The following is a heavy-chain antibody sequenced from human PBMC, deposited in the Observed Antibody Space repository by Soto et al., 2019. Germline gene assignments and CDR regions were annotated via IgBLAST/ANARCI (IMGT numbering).Heavy chain of an antibody. V-gene: IGHV4-59*08. CDR2: IYYSGST. CDR1: GGSISSYY. CDR3: ARHNRQYSSSWYINDY. J-gene: IGHJ4*02. Sequence: SETLSLTCTVSGGSISSYYWSWIRQPPGKGLEWIGYIYYSGSTNYNPSLKSRVTISVDTSKNQFSLKLSSVTAADTAVYYCARHNRQYSSSWYINDYWGQGTLVTVSS. D-gene: IGHD6-13*01.